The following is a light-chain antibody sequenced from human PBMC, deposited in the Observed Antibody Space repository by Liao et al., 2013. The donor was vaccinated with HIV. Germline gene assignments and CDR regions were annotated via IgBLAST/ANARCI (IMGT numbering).Light chain of an antibody. CDR1: KLGDKY. J-gene: IGLJ3*02. CDR3: QVWDSSSDPRGGV. V-gene: IGLV3-1*01. CDR2: QDN. Sequence: SYELTQPPSVSVSPGQTASIACSGNKLGDKYVCWYQQKPGQSPVLVIYQDNKRPSGIPERFSGSNSGNTATLTISGTQAMDEADYYCQVWDSSSDPRGGVFGGGTKLTVL.